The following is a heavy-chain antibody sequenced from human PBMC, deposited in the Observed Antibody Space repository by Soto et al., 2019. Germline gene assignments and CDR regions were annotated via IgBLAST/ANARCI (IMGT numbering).Heavy chain of an antibody. CDR1: GFTFSSYG. Sequence: GGSLRLSCAASGFTFSSYGMHWVRQAPGKGLEWVAVIWYDGSNKYYADSVKGRFTISRDNSKNTLYLQMNSLRAEDTAVYYCARERIVVVPAAINGMDVSGPGTTVTVSS. CDR2: IWYDGSNK. D-gene: IGHD2-2*01. J-gene: IGHJ6*02. CDR3: ARERIVVVPAAINGMDV. V-gene: IGHV3-33*01.